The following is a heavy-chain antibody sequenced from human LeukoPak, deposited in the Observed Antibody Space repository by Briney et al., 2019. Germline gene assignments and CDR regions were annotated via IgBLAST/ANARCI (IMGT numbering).Heavy chain of an antibody. CDR3: ARDSIGATDAFDI. D-gene: IGHD1-26*01. J-gene: IGHJ3*02. V-gene: IGHV4-39*07. CDR1: GGSISSHDFY. CDR2: IYYSGST. Sequence: SETLSLTCTVSGGSISSHDFYWGWIRQPPGKGLEWIATIYYSGSTFYNPSLKSRVTISADTSKNQFSLKLSSVTAADTAVYYCARDSIGATDAFDIWGQGTMVTVSS.